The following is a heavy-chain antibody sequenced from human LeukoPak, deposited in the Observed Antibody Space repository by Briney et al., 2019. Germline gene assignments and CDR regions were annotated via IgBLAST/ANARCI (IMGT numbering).Heavy chain of an antibody. CDR2: IKQDGSEK. V-gene: IGHV3-7*01. Sequence: GGSLRLSCAASGITLSTYWMSWVRQAPGKGLEWVANIKQDGSEKNYVDSVKGRFTISRDNAKNTLYLQMNSLRAEDTAVYYCARETSTGFDYWGQGTLVTVSS. CDR3: ARETSTGFDY. J-gene: IGHJ4*02. D-gene: IGHD4-11*01. CDR1: GITLSTYW.